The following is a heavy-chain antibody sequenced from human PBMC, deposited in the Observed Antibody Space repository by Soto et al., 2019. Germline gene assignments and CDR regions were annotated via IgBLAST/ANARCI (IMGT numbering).Heavy chain of an antibody. V-gene: IGHV4-31*03. CDR1: GGSISNGGYY. CDR2: IYYSGST. J-gene: IGHJ3*02. D-gene: IGHD2-21*02. CDR3: ARIPGTLWVTGTPGAFDI. Sequence: QVQLQESGPGLVKPSQTLSLTCTVSGGSISNGGYYWSWIRQHPGKGLEWIGYIYYSGSTYYNPSLKSRVTISVDTSKNQFSLKLSSVTAADTAVYYCARIPGTLWVTGTPGAFDIWGQGTMVTVSS.